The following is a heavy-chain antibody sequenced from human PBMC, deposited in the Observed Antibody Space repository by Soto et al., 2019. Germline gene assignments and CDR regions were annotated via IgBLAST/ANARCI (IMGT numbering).Heavy chain of an antibody. J-gene: IGHJ3*02. CDR1: GFTFSTYE. CDR3: VREGDAGGYRFDI. V-gene: IGHV3-48*03. CDR2: ISSSGGTK. D-gene: IGHD5-12*01. Sequence: EVQLVESGGGLVQPGGSLRLSCAASGFTFSTYEIHWVRQAPEEGLEWVAYISSSGGTKYYAESVKGLFTISRDNAQSSLYLQMNTLRVDDTAIYYCVREGDAGGYRFDIWGQGTMVTVSS.